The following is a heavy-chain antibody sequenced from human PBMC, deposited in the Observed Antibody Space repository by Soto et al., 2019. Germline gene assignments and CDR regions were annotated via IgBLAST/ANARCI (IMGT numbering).Heavy chain of an antibody. V-gene: IGHV3-30-3*01. D-gene: IGHD1-26*01. CDR2: ISYDGSNK. J-gene: IGHJ4*02. CDR3: ARDSQWELLRGYYFDY. CDR1: GFTFSSYA. Sequence: QVQLVESGGGGVQPGRSLRLSCAASGFTFSSYAMHWVRQAPGKGLEWGAVISYDGSNKYYADSVKGRFTISRDNSKNTLYLQMNSLRAEDTAVYYCARDSQWELLRGYYFDYWGQGTLVTVSS.